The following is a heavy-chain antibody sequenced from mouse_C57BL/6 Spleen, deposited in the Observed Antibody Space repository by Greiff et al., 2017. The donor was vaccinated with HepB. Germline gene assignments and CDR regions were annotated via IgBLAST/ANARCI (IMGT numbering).Heavy chain of an antibody. V-gene: IGHV1-39*01. CDR2: INPNYGTT. Sequence: QLQQSGPELVKPGASVKISCKASGYSFTDYNMNWVKQSNGKSLEWIGVINPNYGTTSYNQKFKGKATLTVDQSSSTAYMQLNSLTSEDSAVYYCASPTVVTYYYAMDYWGQGTSVTVSS. CDR1: GYSFTDYN. D-gene: IGHD1-1*01. J-gene: IGHJ4*01. CDR3: ASPTVVTYYYAMDY.